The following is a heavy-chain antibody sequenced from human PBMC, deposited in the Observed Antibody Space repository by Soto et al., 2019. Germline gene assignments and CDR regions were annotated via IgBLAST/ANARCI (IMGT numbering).Heavy chain of an antibody. Sequence: SVKVSCKASGGTFSSYAISWVRQAPGQGLEWMGGIIPIFGTANYAQKFQGRVTITADESTSTAYMELSSLRSEDTAVYYCARDSRLLWFGESNYYYGMDVWGQGTTVTVSS. CDR3: ARDSRLLWFGESNYYYGMDV. D-gene: IGHD3-10*01. V-gene: IGHV1-69*13. CDR1: GGTFSSYA. CDR2: IIPIFGTA. J-gene: IGHJ6*02.